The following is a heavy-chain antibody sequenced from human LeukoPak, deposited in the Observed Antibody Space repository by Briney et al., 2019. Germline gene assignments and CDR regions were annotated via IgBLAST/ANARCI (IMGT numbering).Heavy chain of an antibody. CDR1: GGSFSGYY. D-gene: IGHD3-9*01. J-gene: IGHJ4*02. Sequence: PSETLSLTCAVYGGSFSGYYWSWIRQPPGKGLEWIGEINHSGSTNYNPSLKSRVTISVDTSKNQFSLKLSCVTAADTAVYYCASVPVYYDILTGYYDTTFDYWGQGTLVTVSS. CDR3: ASVPVYYDILTGYYDTTFDY. V-gene: IGHV4-34*01. CDR2: INHSGST.